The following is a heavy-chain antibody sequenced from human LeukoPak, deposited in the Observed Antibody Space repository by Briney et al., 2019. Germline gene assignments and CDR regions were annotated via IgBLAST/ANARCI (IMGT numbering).Heavy chain of an antibody. V-gene: IGHV3-21*01. CDR3: ARASIAAASLGLTDY. J-gene: IGHJ4*02. D-gene: IGHD6-13*01. CDR1: GFTFSSYS. Sequence: GGSLRLSCAASGFTFSSYSMNWVRQAPGKGLEWVSSISSSSSYIYYADSMKGRFTISRDNAKNSLYLQMNSLRAEDTAVYYCARASIAAASLGLTDYWGQGTLVTVSS. CDR2: ISSSSSYI.